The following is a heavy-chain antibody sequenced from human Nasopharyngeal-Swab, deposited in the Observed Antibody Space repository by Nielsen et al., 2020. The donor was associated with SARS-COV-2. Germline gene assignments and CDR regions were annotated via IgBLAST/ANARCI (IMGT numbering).Heavy chain of an antibody. J-gene: IGHJ4*02. CDR2: IYPGDSDT. V-gene: IGHV5-51*01. Sequence: VRQAPGKGLEWMGIIYPGDSDTRYSPSFQGQVTIPADKSISTAYLQWSSLKASDTAMYYCARQLAVAGTSFDYWGQGTLVTVSS. CDR3: ARQLAVAGTSFDY. D-gene: IGHD6-19*01.